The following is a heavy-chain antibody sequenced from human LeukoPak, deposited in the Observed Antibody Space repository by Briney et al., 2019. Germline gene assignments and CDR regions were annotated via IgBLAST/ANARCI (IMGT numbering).Heavy chain of an antibody. J-gene: IGHJ4*02. CDR2: ISGSGGTT. Sequence: GGSLRLSCAASGFTFSSYGMSWVRQAPGKGLEWVSGISGSGGTTYYADSVKGRFTISRDNSKNTLYLQMNSLRAEDTAVYYCAKAPRVIVGGDTSDYWGQGTLVTVSS. CDR3: AKAPRVIVGGDTSDY. CDR1: GFTFSSYG. V-gene: IGHV3-23*01. D-gene: IGHD3-22*01.